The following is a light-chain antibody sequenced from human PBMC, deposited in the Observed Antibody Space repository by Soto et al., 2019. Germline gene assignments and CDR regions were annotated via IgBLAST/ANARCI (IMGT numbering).Light chain of an antibody. CDR1: QSVSLS. CDR3: QERTGWPPWT. V-gene: IGKV3-11*01. Sequence: DIVLTQSPGTLSLSPGERATLSCRASQSVSLSLAWYQQKPGQAPRLLIYDASKRASGFPARFSGSGSGTDFTLTISSLEPEDFAVYYCQERTGWPPWTFGQGTKVDIK. CDR2: DAS. J-gene: IGKJ1*01.